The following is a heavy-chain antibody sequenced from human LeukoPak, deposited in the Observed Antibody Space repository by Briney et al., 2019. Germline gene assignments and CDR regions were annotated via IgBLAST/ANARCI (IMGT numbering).Heavy chain of an antibody. CDR3: AREVSRAINHYGMDV. J-gene: IGHJ6*02. CDR1: GFTFSSYW. V-gene: IGHV3-7*01. CDR2: IKQDGSEK. Sequence: GGSLRLSCAASGFTFSSYWMSWVRQAPGKGLERVANIKQDGSEKYYVDSLKGRFTISRDNAKNSLYLQMNSLRPEDTAVYYCAREVSRAINHYGMDVWGQGTTVTVSS.